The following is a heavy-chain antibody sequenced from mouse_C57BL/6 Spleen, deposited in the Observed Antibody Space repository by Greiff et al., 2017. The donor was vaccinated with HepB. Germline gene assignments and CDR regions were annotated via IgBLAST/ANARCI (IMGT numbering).Heavy chain of an antibody. D-gene: IGHD1-1*01. CDR2: IDPNSGGT. CDR3: AKGITTVVATGDYFDY. CDR1: GYTFTSYW. J-gene: IGHJ2*01. Sequence: QVQLQQPGAELVKPGASVKLSCKASGYTFTSYWMHWVKQRPGRGLEWIGRIDPNSGGTKYTEKFKSKATLTVDKPSSTAYMPLSSLTSEDSAVYYCAKGITTVVATGDYFDYWGQGTTLTVSS. V-gene: IGHV1-72*01.